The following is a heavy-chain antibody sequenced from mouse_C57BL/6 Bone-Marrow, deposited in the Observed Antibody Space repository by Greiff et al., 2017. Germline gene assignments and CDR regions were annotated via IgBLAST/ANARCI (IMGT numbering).Heavy chain of an antibody. CDR1: DSEVFPIAY. V-gene: IGHV15-2*01. D-gene: IGHD2-3*01. CDR2: ILPSIGRT. Sequence: QVQLQQSGSELRSPGSSVKLSCKDFDSEVFPIAYLSWVRQKPGHGFEWIGGILPSIGRTIYGEKFEDKATLNADTLSNTAYLEVNSLTSYDSAIFYWRLLSWFAYWGQGTLVTVSA. J-gene: IGHJ3*01. CDR3: RLLSWFAY.